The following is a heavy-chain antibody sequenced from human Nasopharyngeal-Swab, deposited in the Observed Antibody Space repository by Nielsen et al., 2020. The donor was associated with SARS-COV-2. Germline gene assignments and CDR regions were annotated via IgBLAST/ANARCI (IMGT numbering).Heavy chain of an antibody. CDR2: ISRDGEDT. CDR1: KFTFEDHG. D-gene: IGHD2-21*02. CDR3: TRDYIVVVTAMPDAFDV. V-gene: IGHV3-43*02. J-gene: IGHJ3*01. Sequence: GESLKISCVASKFTFEDHGLHWVRQVAGKGLEWVSLISRDGEDTYYADSVKGRFTIFRDNTNNSLYLHMNSLRTEDSGIYYCTRDYIVVVTAMPDAFDVWGRGTMVTASS.